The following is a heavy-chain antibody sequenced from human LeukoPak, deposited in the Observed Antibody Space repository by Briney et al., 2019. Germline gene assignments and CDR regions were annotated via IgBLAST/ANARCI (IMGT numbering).Heavy chain of an antibody. CDR2: VYPADSDA. J-gene: IGHJ2*01. CDR1: GYSFSNYY. V-gene: IGHV5-51*01. CDR3: ARRGELGSYFNGSNWYFDL. Sequence: GESLKISCKASGYSFSNYYIAWVRQMPGKGLEWMGIVYPADSDATYSPSFQGQVTISADKSINTAYLQWNSLKASDTAIYYCARRGELGSYFNGSNWYFDLWGRGTLVTVSS. D-gene: IGHD3-10*01.